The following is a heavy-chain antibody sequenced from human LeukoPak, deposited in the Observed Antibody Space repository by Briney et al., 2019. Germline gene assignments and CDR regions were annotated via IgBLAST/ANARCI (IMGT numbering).Heavy chain of an antibody. CDR3: VTDDCSGGSCYSFDY. CDR1: GYTFTSYD. CDR2: MNPNSGNT. J-gene: IGHJ4*02. V-gene: IGHV1-8*03. Sequence: ASVKVSCKASGYTFTSYDINWVRQATGQGLEWMGWMNPNSGNTGYAQKFQGRVTITRNTSISTAYMELSSLRSEGTAVYYCVTDDCSGGSCYSFDYWGQGTLVTVSS. D-gene: IGHD2-15*01.